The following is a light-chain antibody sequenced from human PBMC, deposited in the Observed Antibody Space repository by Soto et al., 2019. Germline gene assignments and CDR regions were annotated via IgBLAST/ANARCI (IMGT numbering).Light chain of an antibody. CDR1: QSVSSSY. CDR3: QQYGSSTLT. J-gene: IGKJ4*01. CDR2: GAS. Sequence: EIVLTQSPGTLSLSPGERATLSCRASQSVSSSYLAWYQQKPGQAPRLLIYGASSRATGIPDRFSGSGSGTDFTLTISRLEPEALAVYYCQQYGSSTLTLRGGTKVDTK. V-gene: IGKV3-20*01.